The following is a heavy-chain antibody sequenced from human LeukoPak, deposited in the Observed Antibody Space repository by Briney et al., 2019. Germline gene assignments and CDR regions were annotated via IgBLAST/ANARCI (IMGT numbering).Heavy chain of an antibody. CDR3: AKPARTDAFDI. J-gene: IGHJ3*02. V-gene: IGHV3-23*01. Sequence: GGSLRLSCAAAGFTFSDYGMNWVRQAPGKGLEWVSGISGSGISTYYADSVKGRFTISRDNSKNTLYLQVNSLRVEDTAVYYCAKPARTDAFDIWGQGTMITVSS. CDR1: GFTFSDYG. D-gene: IGHD1-14*01. CDR2: ISGSGIST.